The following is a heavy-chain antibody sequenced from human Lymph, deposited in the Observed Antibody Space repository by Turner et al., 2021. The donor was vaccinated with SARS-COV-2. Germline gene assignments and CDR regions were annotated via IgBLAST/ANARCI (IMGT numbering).Heavy chain of an antibody. CDR2: INPNSGGT. Sequence: QVQLVQSGAEVKKPGASVKVSCTASGYTFTAYYMHWVRQAPGQGLEWMGWINPNSGGTNYAQKFQGRVTMTRDTSISTAYMELSRLRSDDTAVYYCARDVERYNDFWSGYSGGYGLDVWGQGTTVTVSS. J-gene: IGHJ6*02. CDR3: ARDVERYNDFWSGYSGGYGLDV. V-gene: IGHV1-2*02. D-gene: IGHD3-3*01. CDR1: GYTFTAYY.